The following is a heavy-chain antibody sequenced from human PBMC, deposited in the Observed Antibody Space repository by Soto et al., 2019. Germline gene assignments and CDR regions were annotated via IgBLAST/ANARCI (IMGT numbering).Heavy chain of an antibody. J-gene: IGHJ4*02. D-gene: IGHD3-9*01. V-gene: IGHV1-18*01. Sequence: QVQLVQSGAEVKKPGASVKVSCKTSGYTFTNYGISWVRQAPGQGLEWMGWISGYNGNTNYAQKHQGRVTMTTDTSTSTAYMELRSLRSDDTAVYYCARETYDILTGASRDYWGQGTLVTVSS. CDR1: GYTFTNYG. CDR3: ARETYDILTGASRDY. CDR2: ISGYNGNT.